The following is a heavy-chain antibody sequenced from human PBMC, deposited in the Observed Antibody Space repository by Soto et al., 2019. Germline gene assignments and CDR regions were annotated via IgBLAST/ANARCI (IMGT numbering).Heavy chain of an antibody. V-gene: IGHV1-2*04. D-gene: IGHD2-2*02. CDR3: ARNEAECSSTSCYTFPYYYYYGMDV. CDR2: INPNSGGT. Sequence: ASVKVSCKASGYTFTGYYMHWLRQAPGQGLEWMGWINPNSGGTNYAQKFQGWVTMTRDTSISTAYMELSRLRSDDTAVYYCARNEAECSSTSCYTFPYYYYYGMDVWGQGTTVTVSS. CDR1: GYTFTGYY. J-gene: IGHJ6*02.